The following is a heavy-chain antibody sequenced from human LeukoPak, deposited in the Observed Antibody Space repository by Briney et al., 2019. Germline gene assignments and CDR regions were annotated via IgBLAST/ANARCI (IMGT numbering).Heavy chain of an antibody. CDR2: ISAYNGNT. Sequence: ASVKVSCQASGYTFTSYGISWVRQAPGQGLEWMGWISAYNGNTNYAQKLQGRVTMTTDTSTSTAYMELRSLRSDDTAVYYCARGSMIVVVPSVDYYGMDVWGQGTTVTVSS. V-gene: IGHV1-18*01. J-gene: IGHJ6*02. CDR1: GYTFTSYG. D-gene: IGHD3-22*01. CDR3: ARGSMIVVVPSVDYYGMDV.